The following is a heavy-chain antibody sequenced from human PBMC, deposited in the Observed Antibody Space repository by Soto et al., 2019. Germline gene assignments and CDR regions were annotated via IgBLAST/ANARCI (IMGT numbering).Heavy chain of an antibody. Sequence: QVQLQESGPGLVKPSGTLSLTCAVSGVSISSHDWWTWVRQPPGKVLEWIGESHQSGNTNYNSSLESRVTISLDKSKHLFSLQLDSVTVADTAVYYCATRDTGRVYWGQGTLVTVSS. D-gene: IGHD5-18*01. CDR3: ATRDTGRVY. J-gene: IGHJ4*02. V-gene: IGHV4-4*02. CDR1: GVSISSHDW. CDR2: SHQSGNT.